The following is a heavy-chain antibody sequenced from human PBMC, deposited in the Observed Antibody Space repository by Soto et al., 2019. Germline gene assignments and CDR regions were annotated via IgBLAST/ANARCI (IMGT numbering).Heavy chain of an antibody. CDR1: GGSISSSSYY. CDR3: ARPYGDTPKNWFDP. Sequence: SETLSLTCTVSGGSISSSSYYWGWIRQPPGKGLEWIGSIYYSGSTYYNPSLKSRVTISVDTSKNQFSLKLSSVTAADTAVYYCARPYGDTPKNWFDPWGQGTLVTVSS. CDR2: IYYSGST. D-gene: IGHD4-17*01. V-gene: IGHV4-39*01. J-gene: IGHJ5*02.